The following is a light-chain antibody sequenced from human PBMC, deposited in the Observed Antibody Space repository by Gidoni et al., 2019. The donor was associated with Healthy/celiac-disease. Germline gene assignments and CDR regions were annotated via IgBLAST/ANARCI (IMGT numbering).Light chain of an antibody. Sequence: EIVMTQSPATLSVSPGEGATLSCRASQSVSSDLAWYQQKPGQSPRLLIYGASPRATGIPARFSGSGSGTEFTLTISSLQSEDFAVYYCHQYNNWHSFGGGTKVEIK. CDR3: HQYNNWHS. V-gene: IGKV3-15*01. CDR1: QSVSSD. J-gene: IGKJ4*01. CDR2: GAS.